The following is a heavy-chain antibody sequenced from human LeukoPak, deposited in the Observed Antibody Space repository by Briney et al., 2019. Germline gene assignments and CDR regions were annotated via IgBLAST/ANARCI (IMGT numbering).Heavy chain of an antibody. D-gene: IGHD3-10*01. CDR1: GGSISSYY. Sequence: PSETLSLTCTVSGGSISSYYWSWIRQPPGKGLEWIGYIYYSGSTNYNPSLKSRVTISVDSSKNQFSLKLSSVTAADTAVYYCARDDVTLGGWFDPWGQGTLVTVSS. V-gene: IGHV4-59*01. CDR2: IYYSGST. J-gene: IGHJ5*02. CDR3: ARDDVTLGGWFDP.